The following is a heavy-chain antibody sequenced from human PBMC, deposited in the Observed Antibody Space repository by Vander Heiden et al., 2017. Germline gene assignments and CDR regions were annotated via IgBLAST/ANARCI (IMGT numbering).Heavy chain of an antibody. CDR3: ARFTNLAGDY. Sequence: QVQLVQSGAEVKKPGASVKVSCKASGYTFTSYALHWVRQAPGQRLEWMGWINAGNGNTKDSQKFQGRVTITRDTSASTAYMELSSLRSEDTAVYYCARFTNLAGDYWGQGTLVTVSS. J-gene: IGHJ4*02. CDR2: INAGNGNT. D-gene: IGHD6-13*01. V-gene: IGHV1-3*01. CDR1: GYTFTSYA.